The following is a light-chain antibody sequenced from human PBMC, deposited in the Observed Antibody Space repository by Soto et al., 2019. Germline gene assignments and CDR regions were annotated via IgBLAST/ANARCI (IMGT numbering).Light chain of an antibody. CDR2: DNN. Sequence: QSVLTQPPSMSAAPGQKVTISCSGSSSNIGNNYVSWYQQLPGTAPKLLIYDNNKRPSRIPDRFSASQSGTSATLGITGLQTGDEADYYCATWDSSLDAMLFGGGTKLTVL. J-gene: IGLJ2*01. CDR1: SSNIGNNY. V-gene: IGLV1-51*01. CDR3: ATWDSSLDAML.